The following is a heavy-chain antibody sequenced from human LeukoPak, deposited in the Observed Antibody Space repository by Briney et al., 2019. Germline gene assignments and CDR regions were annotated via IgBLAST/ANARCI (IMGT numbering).Heavy chain of an antibody. Sequence: PGRSLRLSCAASGFTFSSYAMHWVRQAPGKGLEWVAVLSYDGSNKYYADSVKGRFTISRDNSKNTLYLQMNGLRAEDTAVYYCARPKGQWLVLDYWGQGTLVTVSS. CDR2: LSYDGSNK. CDR3: ARPKGQWLVLDY. J-gene: IGHJ4*02. V-gene: IGHV3-30-3*01. CDR1: GFTFSSYA. D-gene: IGHD6-19*01.